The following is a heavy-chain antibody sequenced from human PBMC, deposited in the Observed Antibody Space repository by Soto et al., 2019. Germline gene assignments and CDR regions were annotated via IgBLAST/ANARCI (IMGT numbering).Heavy chain of an antibody. Sequence: QVQLVESGGGVVQPGRSLRLSCAASGFSFKTYGFHWVRQAPGKGLEWVAVIWSNGNLKYYADSVKGRFTISRDSSMNTLFLHMSSLRAEDTSVYYCARIQVETIRALDYWGQGTLVTVSS. D-gene: IGHD1-1*01. CDR2: IWSNGNLK. CDR3: ARIQVETIRALDY. CDR1: GFSFKTYG. J-gene: IGHJ4*02. V-gene: IGHV3-33*01.